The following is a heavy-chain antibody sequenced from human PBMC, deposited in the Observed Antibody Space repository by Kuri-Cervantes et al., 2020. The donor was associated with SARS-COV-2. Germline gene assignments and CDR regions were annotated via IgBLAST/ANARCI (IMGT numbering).Heavy chain of an antibody. CDR2: IKQDGSEK. CDR1: GFTFSDYY. V-gene: IGHV3-7*01. J-gene: IGHJ2*01. Sequence: GESLKISCAASGFTFSDYYMTWIRQGPGKRLEWVANIKQDGSEKYYVDSVKGRFTISRDNAKNSLYLQINSLRAEDTAVFYCARMGWYFDLWGRGTLVTVSS. CDR3: ARMGWYFDL.